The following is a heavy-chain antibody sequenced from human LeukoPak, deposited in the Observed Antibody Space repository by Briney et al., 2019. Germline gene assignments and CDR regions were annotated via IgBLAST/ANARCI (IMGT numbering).Heavy chain of an antibody. CDR1: GFTVSRNY. CDR2: LYSDGST. D-gene: IGHD1-26*01. Sequence: PGGSLRLSCAASGFTVSRNYMSWVRQAPGKGLEWVSVLYSDGSTYHADSVKGRFTISRDNSKNTLYLQMNSLRAEDTAVYYCARVGSGSYGGAFDIWGQGTMVTVSS. V-gene: IGHV3-53*01. CDR3: ARVGSGSYGGAFDI. J-gene: IGHJ3*02.